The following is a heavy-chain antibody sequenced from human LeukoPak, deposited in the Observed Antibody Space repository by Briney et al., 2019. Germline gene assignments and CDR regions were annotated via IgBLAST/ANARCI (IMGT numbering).Heavy chain of an antibody. V-gene: IGHV4-59*08. CDR2: IYYSGST. D-gene: IGHD2-2*01. CDR3: ARLVVVPAASEDGVSYYYGMDV. J-gene: IGHJ6*02. Sequence: PSETLSLTCTVSGGSISSYYWSWIRQPPGKGLEWIGYIYYSGSTNYNPSLKSRVTISVDTSKNQFSLKLSSVTAADTAVYYRARLVVVPAASEDGVSYYYGMDVWGQGTTVTVSS. CDR1: GGSISSYY.